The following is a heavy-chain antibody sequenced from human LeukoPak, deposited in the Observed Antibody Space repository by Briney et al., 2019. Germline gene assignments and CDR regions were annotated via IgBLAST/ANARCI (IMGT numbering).Heavy chain of an antibody. CDR1: GFTFDDYT. Sequence: GGFLRLSCAASGFTFDDYTMHWVRQAPGKGLEWVSLISWDGGSTYYADSVKGRFTISRDNAKNSLYLQMNSLRAEDTAVYYCARPSHSSSWYYYYYMDVWGKGTTVTISS. D-gene: IGHD6-13*01. CDR3: ARPSHSSSWYYYYYMDV. CDR2: ISWDGGST. V-gene: IGHV3-43*01. J-gene: IGHJ6*03.